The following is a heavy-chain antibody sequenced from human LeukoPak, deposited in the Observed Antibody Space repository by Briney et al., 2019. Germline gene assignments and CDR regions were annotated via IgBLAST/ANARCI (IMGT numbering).Heavy chain of an antibody. CDR3: ARQLRGEAVAGHLQPFDY. CDR2: IYYSWCT. CDR1: GGSICSYY. V-gene: IGHV4-59*08. J-gene: IGHJ4*02. Sequence: PPDPRSLTCTVSGGSICSYYWNWMRQPSGKGLEWIGYIYYSWCTPYNPSLKRRVTRAVYTSKNQFSLKLSSVTAADTAGYFCARQLRGEAVAGHLQPFDYWGQGTLVTVSS. D-gene: IGHD6-19*01.